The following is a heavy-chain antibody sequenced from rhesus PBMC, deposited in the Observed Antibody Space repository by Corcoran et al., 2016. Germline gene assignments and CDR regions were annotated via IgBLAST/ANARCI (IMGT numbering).Heavy chain of an antibody. CDR1: GGSISGGYV. V-gene: IGHV4-76*01. J-gene: IGHJ2*01. D-gene: IGHD4-29*01. Sequence: QVQLQESGPGLLKPSDTLSRTCAVSGGSISGGYVWGWLRQPPGTGLEWIGSIYSSNGNTNYNPSLKSRVTISTDTSKNQFSLKLSSVTVADTAVYYCARTTVTAKWYFDIWGPGTPITISS. CDR2: IYSSNGNT. CDR3: ARTTVTAKWYFDI.